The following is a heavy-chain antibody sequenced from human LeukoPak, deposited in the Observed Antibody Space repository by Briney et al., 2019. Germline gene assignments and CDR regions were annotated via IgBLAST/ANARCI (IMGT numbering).Heavy chain of an antibody. CDR2: IYYSGSS. CDR1: GGSISSYY. Sequence: SETPSLTCTVSGGSISSYYWSWIPPPPGPFREWIGYIYYSGSSNHNPALKSRVTISVDTSKNQFSLKLSSVTAADTAVYYCARGFPDVADAFDIWGQGTMVTVSS. CDR3: ARGFPDVADAFDI. V-gene: IGHV4-59*01. J-gene: IGHJ3*02.